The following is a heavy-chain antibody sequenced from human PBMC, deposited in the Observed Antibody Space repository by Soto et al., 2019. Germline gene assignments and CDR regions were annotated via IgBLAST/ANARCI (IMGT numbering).Heavy chain of an antibody. CDR3: ARDDGDTANRVGMDV. CDR2: ISYDGSNK. J-gene: IGHJ6*02. CDR1: GFTFSSYA. Sequence: PGGSLRLSCAASGFTFSSYAMHWVRQAPGKGLEWVAVISYDGSNKYYADSVKGRVTISRDNSKNTLYLQMNSLRAEDTAVYYCARDDGDTANRVGMDVWGQGTTVTVSS. D-gene: IGHD5-18*01. V-gene: IGHV3-30-3*01.